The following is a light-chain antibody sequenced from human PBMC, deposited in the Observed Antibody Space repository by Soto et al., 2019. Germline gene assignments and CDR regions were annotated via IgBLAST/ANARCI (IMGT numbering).Light chain of an antibody. CDR1: QSVSSN. CDR2: DAY. Sequence: EIVLTQSPATLSLSPGERATLSCRASQSVSSNLAWYQQKPGQAPRLLIYDAYYRATGIPARFSGSGSGTDFTLTISSLDPEDFAVYYCQQRSNWLTFGGGTKVEIK. J-gene: IGKJ4*01. CDR3: QQRSNWLT. V-gene: IGKV3-11*01.